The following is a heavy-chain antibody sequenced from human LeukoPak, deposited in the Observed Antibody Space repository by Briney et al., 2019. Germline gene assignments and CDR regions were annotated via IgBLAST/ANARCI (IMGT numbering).Heavy chain of an antibody. CDR3: VRNSYDSSGYYDY. CDR2: IISDGSNT. V-gene: IGHV3-74*01. CDR1: GFTFSSYW. Sequence: GGSLRLSCAASGFTFSSYWMHWVRQAPGKVLVWVSRIISDGSNTTYADSVKGRFTISRDNAKNTLYLQMSSLRAEDTAVYYCVRNSYDSSGYYDYWGQGTLVTVSS. D-gene: IGHD3-22*01. J-gene: IGHJ4*02.